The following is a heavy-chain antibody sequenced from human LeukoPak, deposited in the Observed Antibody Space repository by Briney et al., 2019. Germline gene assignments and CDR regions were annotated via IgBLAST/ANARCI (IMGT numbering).Heavy chain of an antibody. V-gene: IGHV4-59*10. J-gene: IGHJ6*02. CDR2: IFASGST. CDR1: GVSFTGYD. Sequence: PSETLSLTCAVSGVSFTGYDWSWIRQPPGQGLEWIGRIFASGSTNYNPSLKSRVTMSVDTSKNQFSLKLTSVTAADTAVYYCTRYAVYYYGIDVWGQGTTVTVSS. CDR3: TRYAVYYYGIDV.